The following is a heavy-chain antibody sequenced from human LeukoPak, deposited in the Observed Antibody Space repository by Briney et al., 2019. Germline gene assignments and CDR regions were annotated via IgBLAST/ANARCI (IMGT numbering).Heavy chain of an antibody. Sequence: ASETLSLTCTVSGGSISSYYWSWIRQPPGKGLEWIGYIYYSGSTNYNPSLKSRVTISVDTSKNQFSLKLSSVTAADTAVYYCARHLMEIEYWYFDLWGRGTLVTVSS. CDR1: GGSISSYY. V-gene: IGHV4-59*08. CDR2: IYYSGST. CDR3: ARHLMEIEYWYFDL. D-gene: IGHD3-22*01. J-gene: IGHJ2*01.